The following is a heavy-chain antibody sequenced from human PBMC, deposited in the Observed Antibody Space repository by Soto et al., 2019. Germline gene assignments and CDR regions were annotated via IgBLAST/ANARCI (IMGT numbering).Heavy chain of an antibody. Sequence: GASVKVSCKASGYTFTSYGISWVRQAPGQGLEWMGWISAYNGNTNYAQKLQGRVTMTTDTSTSTAYMELRSLRSDDTAVYYCARGPLPTLRAQSGYYTGXYWGQGTLVTVSS. CDR2: ISAYNGNT. V-gene: IGHV1-18*01. J-gene: IGHJ4*02. D-gene: IGHD3-3*01. CDR1: GYTFTSYG. CDR3: ARGPLPTLRAQSGYYTGXY.